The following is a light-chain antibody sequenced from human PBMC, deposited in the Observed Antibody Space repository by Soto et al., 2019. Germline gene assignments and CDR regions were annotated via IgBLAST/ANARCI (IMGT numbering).Light chain of an antibody. CDR2: AAS. CDR1: QSISSY. CDR3: QQSYSTPIFT. V-gene: IGKV1-39*01. J-gene: IGKJ3*01. Sequence: DIQMTQSPSSLSASVGDRVTITCRASQSISSYLNWYQQKPGKAPKLLISAASSLQSGVPSRFSGGGSGTDFTLTISSLQPEDFATYYCQQSYSTPIFTFGPGTKVDIK.